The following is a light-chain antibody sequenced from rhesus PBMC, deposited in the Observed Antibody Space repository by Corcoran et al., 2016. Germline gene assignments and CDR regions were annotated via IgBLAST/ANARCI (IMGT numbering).Light chain of an antibody. V-gene: IGKV1-22*01. CDR2: KAS. J-gene: IGKJ4*01. CDR1: QGISSW. Sequence: DIQMTQSPSSLSASVGDTVTITCRASQGISSWLAWYQQKPGKAPNLLIYKASSLQSGVPSRFSGSGSGTDFTLTISSLQSEGFATYCCQQYDRRPLTFGGGAKVEL. CDR3: QQYDRRPLT.